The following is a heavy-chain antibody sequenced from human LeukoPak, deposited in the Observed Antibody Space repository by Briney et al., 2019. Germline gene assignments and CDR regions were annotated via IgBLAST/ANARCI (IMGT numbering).Heavy chain of an antibody. CDR3: AKGYDRRERLFDY. J-gene: IGHJ4*02. CDR2: ISGSGGST. CDR1: GFTFSSYA. V-gene: IGHV3-23*01. D-gene: IGHD5-12*01. Sequence: PGGSLRLSCAASGFTFSSYAMSWVRQAPGKGLECVSGISGSGGSTSYADSVKGRFTISRDNSKNTLYLQLNSLRAEDTAVYYCAKGYDRRERLFDYWGQGTLVTVSS.